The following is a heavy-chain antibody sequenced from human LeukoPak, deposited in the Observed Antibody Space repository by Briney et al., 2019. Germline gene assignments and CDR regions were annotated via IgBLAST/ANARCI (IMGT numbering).Heavy chain of an antibody. Sequence: GRSLRLSCAASGFPFITYTMHWVRQAPGKGLEWVAVISYDGINIYYADSVKGRFTISRDNSKNTLDLQMNSLRAEDTAVYYCARRVVAATLDYWGQGTLVTVSS. J-gene: IGHJ4*02. V-gene: IGHV3-30-3*01. D-gene: IGHD2-15*01. CDR1: GFPFITYT. CDR3: ARRVVAATLDY. CDR2: ISYDGINI.